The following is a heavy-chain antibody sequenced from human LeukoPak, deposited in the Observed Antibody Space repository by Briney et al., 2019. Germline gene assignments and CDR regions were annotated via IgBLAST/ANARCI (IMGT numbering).Heavy chain of an antibody. CDR2: ISGSGGST. CDR1: GFTFSSYG. Sequence: PGGSLRLSCAASGFTFSSYGMSWVRQAPGKGLEWVSAISGSGGSTYYADSVKGRFTISRDNSKNTLYLQMNSLRAEDTAEYYCARLPRSGFFVDWGQGALVTVSS. J-gene: IGHJ4*02. D-gene: IGHD3-22*01. CDR3: ARLPRSGFFVD. V-gene: IGHV3-23*01.